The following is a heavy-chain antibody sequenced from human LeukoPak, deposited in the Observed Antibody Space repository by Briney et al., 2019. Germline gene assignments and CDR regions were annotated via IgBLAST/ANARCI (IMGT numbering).Heavy chain of an antibody. V-gene: IGHV3-23*01. CDR2: ISGSGGST. CDR3: ARPSGGVNPGVFDL. J-gene: IGHJ2*01. D-gene: IGHD4-23*01. Sequence: GGSLRLSRAASGFTFSSYGMSWVRQAPGKGLEWVSVISGSGGSTYYADSVKGRFTISRDNSKSALYLQMNSLRVEDTAVYYCARPSGGVNPGVFDLWGRGTLVTVSS. CDR1: GFTFSSYG.